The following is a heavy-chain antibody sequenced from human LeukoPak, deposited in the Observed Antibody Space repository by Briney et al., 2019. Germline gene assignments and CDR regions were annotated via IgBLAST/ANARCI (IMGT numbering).Heavy chain of an antibody. J-gene: IGHJ4*02. CDR3: ARGMSIAARQRVFDY. D-gene: IGHD6-6*01. CDR2: MNPNSGNT. V-gene: IGHV1-8*01. Sequence: ASVKVSCKASGYTFTSYDINWVRQATGQGLEWMGWMNPNSGNTGYAQKFQGRVTMTRNTSLSTAYMELSSLRSEDTAVYYCARGMSIAARQRVFDYWGQGTLVTVSS. CDR1: GYTFTSYD.